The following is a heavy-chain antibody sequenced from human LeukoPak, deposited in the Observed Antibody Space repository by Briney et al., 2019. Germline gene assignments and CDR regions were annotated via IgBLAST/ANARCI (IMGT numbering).Heavy chain of an antibody. CDR2: IIPIFGTA. J-gene: IGHJ3*02. CDR3: ARGSRRITIFGVVTPGDAFDI. CDR1: GGTFSSYA. D-gene: IGHD3-3*01. Sequence: SVKVSCKASGGTFSSYAISWVRQAPGQGLEWMGGIIPIFGTANYAQKFQGRVTITTDESTSTAYMELSSLRSEDTAVYYCARGSRRITIFGVVTPGDAFDIWGQGTMVTVSS. V-gene: IGHV1-69*05.